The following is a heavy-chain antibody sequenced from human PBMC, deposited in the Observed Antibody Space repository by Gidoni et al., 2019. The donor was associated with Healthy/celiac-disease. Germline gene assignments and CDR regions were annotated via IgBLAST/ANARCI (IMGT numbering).Heavy chain of an antibody. CDR1: GFPFSSYW. CDR3: ARDLLWSSSSWIY. Sequence: EVQLVESGGGLVQPGGSLRLSCSASGFPFSSYWMSWVRQAPGKGLEWVANIKQDGSEKYYVDSVKGRFTISRDNAKNSLYLQMNSLRAEDTAVYYCARDLLWSSSSWIYWGQGTLVTVSS. CDR2: IKQDGSEK. D-gene: IGHD6-13*01. J-gene: IGHJ4*02. V-gene: IGHV3-7*04.